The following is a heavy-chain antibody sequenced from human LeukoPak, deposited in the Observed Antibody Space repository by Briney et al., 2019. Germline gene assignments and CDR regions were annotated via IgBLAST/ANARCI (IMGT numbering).Heavy chain of an antibody. Sequence: SETLSLTCTVSGGSISSGSYYWSWIRQPAGKGLEWIGRIYTSGSTNYNPSLKSRVTISVDTSKNQFSLKLCSVTAADTAVYYCARGTPSSIAARGGNWFDPWGQGTLVTVSS. CDR2: IYTSGST. D-gene: IGHD6-6*01. CDR3: ARGTPSSIAARGGNWFDP. J-gene: IGHJ5*02. V-gene: IGHV4-61*02. CDR1: GGSISSGSYY.